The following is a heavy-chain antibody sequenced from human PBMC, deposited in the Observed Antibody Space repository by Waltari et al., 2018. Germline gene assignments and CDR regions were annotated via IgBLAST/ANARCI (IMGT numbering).Heavy chain of an antibody. CDR1: GFTFSSYS. CDR2: INSDGSST. J-gene: IGHJ4*02. Sequence: EVQLVESGVRLVQPGGSLRLSCAASGFTFSSYSMHWVRPATGKGLVWVSRINSDGSSTSYADSVKGRFTIYRDNAKKTLYLQMNSLRAEDTAVYYCARGGNSSGWLGVDYWGQGTLVTVSS. V-gene: IGHV3-74*01. CDR3: ARGGNSSGWLGVDY. D-gene: IGHD6-19*01.